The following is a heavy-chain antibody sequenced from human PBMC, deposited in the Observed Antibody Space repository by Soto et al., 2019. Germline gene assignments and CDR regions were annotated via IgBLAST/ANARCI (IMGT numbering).Heavy chain of an antibody. V-gene: IGHV4-30-2*01. Sequence: PSETLSLTCAVSGGSFSSGGYSWSWIRQPPGKGLEWIGYIYNSGSTSYNPSLKSRATMSVDRSKNQFSLRLSSVTAGDTAVYYSARGGLHRGTGSTYVDAFDIWGQGTMVTVSS. J-gene: IGHJ3*02. CDR1: GGSFSSGGYS. D-gene: IGHD5-18*01. CDR3: ARGGLHRGTGSTYVDAFDI. CDR2: IYNSGST.